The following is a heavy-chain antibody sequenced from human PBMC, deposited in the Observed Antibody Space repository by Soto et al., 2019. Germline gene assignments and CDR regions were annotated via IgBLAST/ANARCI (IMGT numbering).Heavy chain of an antibody. J-gene: IGHJ1*01. V-gene: IGHV3-21*01. CDR3: AREDGTAGESPDFAS. D-gene: IGHD3-16*01. Sequence: GWSLRLSGATSGFMFSTYFMNWVRQAPGKGLEWVSSINVRSNYKYYATSVRGRFTISRDNAKNSLFLQMSSLTAEDTAVDYCAREDGTAGESPDFASWGHGERVTVSS. CDR1: GFMFSTYF. CDR2: INVRSNYK.